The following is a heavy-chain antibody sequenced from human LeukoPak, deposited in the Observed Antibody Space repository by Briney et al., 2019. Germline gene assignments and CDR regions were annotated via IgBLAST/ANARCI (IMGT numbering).Heavy chain of an antibody. CDR3: TRDRNGGDHYYMDV. CDR1: SGSIRSQH. V-gene: IGHV4-59*11. J-gene: IGHJ6*03. D-gene: IGHD3-16*01. Sequence: SKTLSLTCTVSSGSIRSQHWSWIRQPPGKGLEWIGSISYSGTTYYNPSLESRVTISRDTSRNQFSLKLSSVTAADTAVYYCTRDRNGGDHYYMDVWGKGTTVTVSS. CDR2: ISYSGTT.